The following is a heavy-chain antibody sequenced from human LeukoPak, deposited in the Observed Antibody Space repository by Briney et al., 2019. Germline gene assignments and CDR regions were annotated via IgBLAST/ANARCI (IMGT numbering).Heavy chain of an antibody. Sequence: PGRSLRLSCAASGFTFSNYAMHWVRQAPGKGLEWVAVISYDGSNKYYADSVKGRFTISRDNSENTLYLQMNSLRAEDTAVYYCAKDDPYSSGWYFDYWGQGTLVTVSS. CDR3: AKDDPYSSGWYFDY. J-gene: IGHJ4*02. CDR1: GFTFSNYA. D-gene: IGHD6-19*01. CDR2: ISYDGSNK. V-gene: IGHV3-30-3*01.